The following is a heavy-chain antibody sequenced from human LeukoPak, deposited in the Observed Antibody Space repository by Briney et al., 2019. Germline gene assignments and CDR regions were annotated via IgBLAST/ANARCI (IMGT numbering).Heavy chain of an antibody. CDR2: ISTSGSTI. Sequence: PGGSLRLSCAASGFTFSSYEMNWVRQAPGKGLEWVSYISTSGSTIYYADSVKGRFTISRDNAKNSAYLQLNSLRVEDTAMYYCARSVEGSFDQWGQGTLVTVSS. D-gene: IGHD6-19*01. J-gene: IGHJ4*02. CDR3: ARSVEGSFDQ. CDR1: GFTFSSYE. V-gene: IGHV3-48*03.